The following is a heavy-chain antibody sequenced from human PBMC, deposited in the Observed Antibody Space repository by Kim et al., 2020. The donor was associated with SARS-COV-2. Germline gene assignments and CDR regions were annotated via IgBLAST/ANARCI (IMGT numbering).Heavy chain of an antibody. CDR1: GYTFKSYP. CDR3: ARDMNPTVYDY. CDR2: VNAANDKT. D-gene: IGHD4-4*01. J-gene: IGHJ4*02. Sequence: ASVKVSCKPSGYTFKSYPIHWLRQAPGQRLEWMGWVNAANDKTKYSQKFQGRVTITRDTSANTAYMELSSLTSEDTAVYYCARDMNPTVYDYWGQGTLVTVSS. V-gene: IGHV1-3*01.